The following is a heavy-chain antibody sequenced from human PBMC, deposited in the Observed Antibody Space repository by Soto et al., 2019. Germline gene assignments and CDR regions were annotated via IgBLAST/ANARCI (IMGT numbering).Heavy chain of an antibody. CDR2: ISSSSSYI. CDR3: ARDPCSSGWYSGAAFDI. J-gene: IGHJ3*02. CDR1: GFTFSSYS. Sequence: PGGSLRLSCAASGFTFSSYSMNWVRQAPGKGLEWVSSISSSSSYIYYAGSVKGRFTISRDNAKNSLYLQMNSLRAEDTAVYYCARDPCSSGWYSGAAFDIWGQGTMVTVSS. V-gene: IGHV3-21*01. D-gene: IGHD6-19*01.